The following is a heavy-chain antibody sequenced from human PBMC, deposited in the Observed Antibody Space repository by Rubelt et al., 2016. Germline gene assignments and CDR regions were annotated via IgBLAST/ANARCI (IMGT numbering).Heavy chain of an antibody. CDR3: ATVPSLGWFDP. D-gene: IGHD2-2*01. Sequence: QVQLVQSGAEVRKPGASVKVSCKASGYSFTTYGISWVRQAPGQGLEWMGWIIPIFGTANHAQKFQGSVTITADESTSTDYMERSSLRSEDTAVYYCATVPSLGWFDPWGQGTLVTVSS. J-gene: IGHJ5*02. V-gene: IGHV1-69*13. CDR1: GYSFTTYG. CDR2: IIPIFGTA.